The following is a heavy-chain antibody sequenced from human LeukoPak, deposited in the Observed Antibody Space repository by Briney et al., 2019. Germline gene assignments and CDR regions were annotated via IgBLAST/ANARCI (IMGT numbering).Heavy chain of an antibody. CDR3: ARVSRGKIATSVFDY. V-gene: IGHV4-59*08. J-gene: IGHJ4*02. CDR1: GASISSYY. D-gene: IGHD2-2*01. Sequence: PSETLSLTCTVSGASISSYYWSWIRQPPGKGLEWIGCIYYSGSTTYNPSLKSRVTISVDTSKNQFSLKLSSVTAADTAVYYCARVSRGKIATSVFDYWGQGTLVTVSS. CDR2: IYYSGST.